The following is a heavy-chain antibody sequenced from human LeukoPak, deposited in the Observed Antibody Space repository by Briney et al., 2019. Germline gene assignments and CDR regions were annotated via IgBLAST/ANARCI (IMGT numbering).Heavy chain of an antibody. V-gene: IGHV4-39*01. CDR3: ARGLWGYRGNWFDP. D-gene: IGHD5-12*01. Sequence: SETLSLTCTVSGGSISSSSYYWGWIRQPPGKGLEWIGSIYYSGSTYYNPSLKSRVTISVDTSKNQFSLKLSSVTAADTAVYYCARGLWGYRGNWFDPWGQGTLVTVSS. CDR2: IYYSGST. CDR1: GGSISSSSYY. J-gene: IGHJ5*02.